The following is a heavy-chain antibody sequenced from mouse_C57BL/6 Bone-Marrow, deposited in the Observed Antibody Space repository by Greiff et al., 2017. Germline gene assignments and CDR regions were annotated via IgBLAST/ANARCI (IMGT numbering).Heavy chain of an antibody. V-gene: IGHV14-4*01. CDR3: TTGPYFDY. CDR2: IDPENGDT. J-gene: IGHJ2*01. Sequence: EVQLQQSGAELVRPGASVKLSCTASGFNIKDDYMHWVKQRPEQGLEWIGWIDPENGDTEYASKFQGKATITADTSSNTASLQLSSLTSEDTAVYYCTTGPYFDYWGQGTTLTVSS. D-gene: IGHD3-1*01. CDR1: GFNIKDDY.